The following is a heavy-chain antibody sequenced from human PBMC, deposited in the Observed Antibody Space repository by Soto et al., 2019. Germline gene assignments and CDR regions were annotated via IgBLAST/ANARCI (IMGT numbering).Heavy chain of an antibody. Sequence: PSETLALTCTVSGGSISSYYWSWIRQPPGKGLEWIGYIYYSGSTNYNPSLKSRVTISVDTSKNQFSLKLSSVTAADTAVYYCVRGRLYSYGVFDYWGQGTLVTVS. V-gene: IGHV4-59*08. J-gene: IGHJ4*02. CDR3: VRGRLYSYGVFDY. CDR1: GGSISSYY. CDR2: IYYSGST. D-gene: IGHD5-18*01.